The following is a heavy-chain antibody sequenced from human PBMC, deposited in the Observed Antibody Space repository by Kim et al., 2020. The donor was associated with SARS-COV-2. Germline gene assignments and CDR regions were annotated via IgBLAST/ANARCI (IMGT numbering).Heavy chain of an antibody. J-gene: IGHJ4*02. Sequence: GESLKISCKGSGYSFTNYWIGWVRQMPGKGLEWMGIIYPGDSETRYSPSFKGQVTISADKSISTAYLQWSSLKASDTAMYYCARLTGYSSTCFDYWGRGTLVTVSS. CDR2: IYPGDSET. V-gene: IGHV5-51*01. CDR1: GYSFTNYW. D-gene: IGHD6-13*01. CDR3: ARLTGYSSTCFDY.